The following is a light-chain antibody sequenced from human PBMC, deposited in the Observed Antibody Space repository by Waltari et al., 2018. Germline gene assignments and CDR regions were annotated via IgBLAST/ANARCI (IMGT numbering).Light chain of an antibody. V-gene: IGKV3-11*01. CDR2: DAS. Sequence: EILLTQSPVTLSVSPGERATLSCKASQSVRSYLAWYQQKPGQAPRLLIYDASNRASGIPARFSGSGSGTDFTLTISNGEPEDFAVYYCQQRHDWPLNFGGGTKLEIK. J-gene: IGKJ4*01. CDR1: QSVRSY. CDR3: QQRHDWPLN.